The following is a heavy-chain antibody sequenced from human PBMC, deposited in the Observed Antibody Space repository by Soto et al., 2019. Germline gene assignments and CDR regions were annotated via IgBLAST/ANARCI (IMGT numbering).Heavy chain of an antibody. CDR2: IGSGDT. CDR3: ARENDPYGFDL. CDR1: VYSFDSYD. J-gene: IGHJ3*01. Sequence: QVQLVQSGATQEKPGASVKVSCADVVYSFDSYDYSWVRQAPGQGLEWMGRIGSGDTNYAQKLQGRVTMTTDTSTNPASMELRRLRSDETALYYCARENDPYGFDLWGQGTMVTVSS. V-gene: IGHV1-18*01.